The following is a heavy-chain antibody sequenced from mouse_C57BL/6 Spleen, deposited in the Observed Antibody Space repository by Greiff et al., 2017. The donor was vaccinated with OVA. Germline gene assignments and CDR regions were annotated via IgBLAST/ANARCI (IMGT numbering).Heavy chain of an antibody. CDR3: ARDYSNPGFDY. V-gene: IGHV5-4*01. Sequence: EVKLVESGGGLVKPGGSLKLSCAASGFTFSSYAMSWVRQTPEKRLEWVATISDGGSYTYYPDNVKGRFTMSRDNAKNNLYLQMSHLKSEDTAMYYCARDYSNPGFDYWGQGTTLTVSS. J-gene: IGHJ2*01. CDR2: ISDGGSYT. D-gene: IGHD2-5*01. CDR1: GFTFSSYA.